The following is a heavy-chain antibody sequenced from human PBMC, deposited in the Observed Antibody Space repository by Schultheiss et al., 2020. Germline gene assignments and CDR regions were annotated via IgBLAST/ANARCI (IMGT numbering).Heavy chain of an antibody. J-gene: IGHJ4*02. V-gene: IGHV4-4*02. D-gene: IGHD4-17*01. CDR2: IYTSGST. CDR1: GGSISSSNW. CDR3: ASSSTVTTYTY. Sequence: SETLSLTCAVSGGSISSSNWWSWVRQPPGKGLEWIGRIYTSGSTNYNPSLKSRVTISVDTSKNQFSLKLSSVTAADTAVYYCASSSTVTTYTYWGQGTLVTVSS.